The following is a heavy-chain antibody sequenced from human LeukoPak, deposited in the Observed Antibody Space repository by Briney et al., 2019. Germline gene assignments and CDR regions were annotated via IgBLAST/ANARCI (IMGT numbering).Heavy chain of an antibody. CDR3: ARDRHPLQDIVVVPAAL. CDR2: ISAYNGNT. Sequence: GASVKVSCKASGYTFTSYGISWVRQAPGQGLEWMGWISAYNGNTNYAQKLQGRVTMTTDTSTSTAYMELGSLRSDDTAVYYCARDRHPLQDIVVVPAALWGQGTLVTVSS. V-gene: IGHV1-18*01. CDR1: GYTFTSYG. J-gene: IGHJ4*02. D-gene: IGHD2-2*01.